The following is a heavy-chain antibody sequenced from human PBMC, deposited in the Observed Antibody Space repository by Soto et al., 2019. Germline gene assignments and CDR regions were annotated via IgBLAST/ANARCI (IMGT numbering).Heavy chain of an antibody. V-gene: IGHV3-15*01. CDR2: IKSKTGGGTT. Sequence: GGSLRLSCAASGFTFGDAWMTWVRQAPGKGLEWVGRIKSKTGGGTTDYAAPVKDRFTVSRDDSKNTLYLQMNSLKAEDTAVYYCTTERCTGTNCFVKNAFDVWGQGTMVTVSS. CDR3: TTERCTGTNCFVKNAFDV. J-gene: IGHJ3*01. CDR1: GFTFGDAW. D-gene: IGHD1-1*01.